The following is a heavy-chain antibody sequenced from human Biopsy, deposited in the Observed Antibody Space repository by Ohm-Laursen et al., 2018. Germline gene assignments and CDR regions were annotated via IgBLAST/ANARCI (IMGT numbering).Heavy chain of an antibody. CDR1: GYSFSSYG. Sequence: ASVTVSCQASGYSFSSYGISWVRQAPGEGLEWMGGISGYNGNTNYAQKFQGRVTMTADTSTSTVYMEVRGLRSDDTAVYYCARVTLPLYLDYWGQGTRVSVSS. D-gene: IGHD5/OR15-5a*01. V-gene: IGHV1-18*01. CDR2: ISGYNGNT. J-gene: IGHJ4*02. CDR3: ARVTLPLYLDY.